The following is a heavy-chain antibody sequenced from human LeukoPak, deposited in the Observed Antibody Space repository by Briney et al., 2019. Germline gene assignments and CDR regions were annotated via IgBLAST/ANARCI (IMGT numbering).Heavy chain of an antibody. J-gene: IGHJ6*02. D-gene: IGHD6-13*01. CDR2: ISSSSSYI. CDR1: GFTFSSYS. V-gene: IGHV3-21*01. CDR3: ARDDRRRSWYAYYYYGMDV. Sequence: GGSLRLSCAASGFTFSSYSMNWVRQAPGKGLEWVSSISSSSSYIYYADSVKGRFTISRDNAKNSLYLQMNSLRAEDTAVYYCARDDRRRSWYAYYYYGMDVWGQGTTVTVSS.